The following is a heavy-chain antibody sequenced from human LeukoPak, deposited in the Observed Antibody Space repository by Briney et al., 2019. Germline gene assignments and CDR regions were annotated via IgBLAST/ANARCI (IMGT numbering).Heavy chain of an antibody. CDR2: INPNSGGT. CDR1: GYTFTSYG. J-gene: IGHJ5*02. CDR3: ARERTGDIVVVPAENAWFDP. V-gene: IGHV1-2*02. Sequence: GASVKVSCKASGYTFTSYGISWVRQAPGQGLEWMGWINPNSGGTNYAQKFQGRVTMTRDTSISTAYMELSRLRSDDTAVYYCARERTGDIVVVPAENAWFDPWGQGTLVTVSS. D-gene: IGHD2-2*01.